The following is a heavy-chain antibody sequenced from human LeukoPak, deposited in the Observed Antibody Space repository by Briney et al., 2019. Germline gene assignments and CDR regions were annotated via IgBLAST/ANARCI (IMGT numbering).Heavy chain of an antibody. V-gene: IGHV3-30-3*01. CDR3: ASHSSRHYYDSSGYPAIDY. CDR2: ISYDGSNK. J-gene: IGHJ4*02. Sequence: TGRSLRLSCAASGFTFSSYAMHWVRQAPGKGLEWVAVISYDGSNKYYADSVKGRFTISRDNSKNTLYLQMNSLRAEDTAVYYCASHSSRHYYDSSGYPAIDYWGQGTLVTVSS. D-gene: IGHD3-22*01. CDR1: GFTFSSYA.